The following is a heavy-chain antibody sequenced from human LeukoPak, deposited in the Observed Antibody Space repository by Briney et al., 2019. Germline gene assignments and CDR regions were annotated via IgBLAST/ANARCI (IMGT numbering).Heavy chain of an antibody. CDR3: ARELVLDY. Sequence: GGSLRLSCAASGFAFSSYTMNWVRQAPGKGLEWVSSISGSSAFIYYEDSVRGRFTISRDNAENSLYLQMNSLRAEDTAVYYCARELVLDYWGQGTPVTVSS. V-gene: IGHV3-21*01. CDR2: ISGSSAFI. J-gene: IGHJ4*02. D-gene: IGHD6-13*01. CDR1: GFAFSSYT.